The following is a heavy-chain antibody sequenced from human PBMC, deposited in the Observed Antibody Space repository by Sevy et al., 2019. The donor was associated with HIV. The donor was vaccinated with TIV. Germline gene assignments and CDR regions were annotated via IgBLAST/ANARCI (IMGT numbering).Heavy chain of an antibody. CDR1: GFAFSSYA. Sequence: GGSLRLSCAASGFAFSSYAMSWVRQAPGKGLEWVSGISGSSGSTYYADSVKGRFTISRDNSKNTLYLQMNSLRAEDTAVYYCAKGHGSSWYDSSYYYMDVWGKGTTVTVS. CDR2: ISGSSGST. CDR3: AKGHGSSWYDSSYYYMDV. V-gene: IGHV3-23*01. D-gene: IGHD6-13*01. J-gene: IGHJ6*03.